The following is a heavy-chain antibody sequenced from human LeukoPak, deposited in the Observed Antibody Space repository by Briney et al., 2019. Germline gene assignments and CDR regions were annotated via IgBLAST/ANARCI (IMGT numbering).Heavy chain of an antibody. CDR2: MNPNSGNT. CDR1: GYTFTGYD. J-gene: IGHJ5*02. D-gene: IGHD3-9*01. V-gene: IGHV1-8*01. CDR3: ARVTSRSYYDILTGQGVYNWFDP. Sequence: ASVKVSCKASGYTFTGYDINWVRQATGQGLEWMGWMNPNSGNTGYAQKFQGRVTMTRNTSISTAYMELSSLRSEDTAMYYCARVTSRSYYDILTGQGVYNWFDPWGQGILVTVSS.